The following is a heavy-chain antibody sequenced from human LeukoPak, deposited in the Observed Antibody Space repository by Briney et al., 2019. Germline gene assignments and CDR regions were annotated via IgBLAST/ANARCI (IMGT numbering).Heavy chain of an antibody. CDR2: ISSYSSYK. D-gene: IGHD2-15*01. V-gene: IGHV3-21*01. Sequence: GGSLRLSCAAPGFTFSIYTMNWVRQPPGKGLEWVSSISSYSSYKYYADSLKGRFTISRDNAKNSLYLQMNSLRAEDTAVYYCARYCSGGSCYEGGDAFDIWGQGTMVTVSS. CDR3: ARYCSGGSCYEGGDAFDI. J-gene: IGHJ3*02. CDR1: GFTFSIYT.